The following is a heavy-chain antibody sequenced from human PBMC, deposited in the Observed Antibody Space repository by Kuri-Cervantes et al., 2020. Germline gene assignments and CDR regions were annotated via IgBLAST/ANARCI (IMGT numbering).Heavy chain of an antibody. D-gene: IGHD6-6*01. CDR1: GFSLTAGGMR. J-gene: IGHJ3*02. V-gene: IGHV2-70*04. Sequence: SGPTLVKPTQTLTLTCTFSGFSLTAGGMRVSWVRQPPGKALEWLARIDWDDDKFYTTSLKTRLTISKDTSKNQVVLTMTNMDPVDTATYYCARISPIAALSVAYDAFDIWGQGTMVTVSS. CDR2: IDWDDDK. CDR3: ARISPIAALSVAYDAFDI.